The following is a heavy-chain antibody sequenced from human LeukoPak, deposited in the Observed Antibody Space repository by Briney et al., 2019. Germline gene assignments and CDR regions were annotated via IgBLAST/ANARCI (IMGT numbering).Heavy chain of an antibody. CDR1: GFTFSNSA. Sequence: GGSLRLSCAASGFTFSNSAMSWVRQAPGKGLEWVSSISGSGGSTYYAGSVKGRFTISRDNSKNTLYLQMNSLRAEDTAVYYCARDRSGSYYFDYWGQGTLVTVSS. CDR2: ISGSGGST. CDR3: ARDRSGSYYFDY. D-gene: IGHD3-10*01. J-gene: IGHJ4*02. V-gene: IGHV3-23*01.